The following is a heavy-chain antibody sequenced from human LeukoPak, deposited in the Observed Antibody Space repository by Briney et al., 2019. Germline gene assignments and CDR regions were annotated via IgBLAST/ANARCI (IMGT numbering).Heavy chain of an antibody. J-gene: IGHJ4*02. Sequence: SETLSLTCAVSGGSISSGGYSWSWIRQPPGEGLEWIGYIYHSGSTYYNPSLKSRVTISVDRSKNQFSQKLSSVTAADAAVYYCASILYYYDSSGYSHYFDYWGQGTLVTVSS. V-gene: IGHV4-30-2*01. D-gene: IGHD3-22*01. CDR3: ASILYYYDSSGYSHYFDY. CDR2: IYHSGST. CDR1: GGSISSGGYS.